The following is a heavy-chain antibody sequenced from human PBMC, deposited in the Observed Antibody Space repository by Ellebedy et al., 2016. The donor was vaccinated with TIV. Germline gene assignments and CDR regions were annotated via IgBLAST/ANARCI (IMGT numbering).Heavy chain of an antibody. J-gene: IGHJ4*02. CDR2: ISAYNGNT. D-gene: IGHD4-17*01. CDR3: ARDHMTTVTTPFDY. Sequence: AASVKVSCKASGYTFTSYGISWVRQAAGQGLEWMGWISAYNGNTNYAQKLQGRVTMTTDTSTSTAYMELRSLRSDDTAVYYCARDHMTTVTTPFDYWGQGTLVTVSS. CDR1: GYTFTSYG. V-gene: IGHV1-18*01.